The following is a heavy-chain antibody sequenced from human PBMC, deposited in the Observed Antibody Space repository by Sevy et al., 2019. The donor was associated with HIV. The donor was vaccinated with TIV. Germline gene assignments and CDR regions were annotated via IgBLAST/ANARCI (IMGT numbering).Heavy chain of an antibody. CDR3: ASGGRHYYDSSGYYEFGTFDY. V-gene: IGHV4-59*01. J-gene: IGHJ4*02. Sequence: SETLSLTCTVSGGSISSYYWSWIRQPPGKGLEWIGYIYYSGSTNYNPSLKSRVTISVDTSENQFSLKLSSVTAADTAVYYCASGGRHYYDSSGYYEFGTFDYWGQGTLVTVSS. CDR1: GGSISSYY. CDR2: IYYSGST. D-gene: IGHD3-22*01.